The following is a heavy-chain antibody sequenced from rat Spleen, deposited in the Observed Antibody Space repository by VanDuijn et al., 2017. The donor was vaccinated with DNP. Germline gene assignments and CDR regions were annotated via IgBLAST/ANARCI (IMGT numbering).Heavy chain of an antibody. J-gene: IGHJ2*01. CDR1: GYSITSNY. Sequence: EVQLQESGPGLVKPSQSLSLTCSVTGYSITSNYWGWIRKFPGNKMEWIGHISYSGSTSYNPSLKSRISITRDTSKNQFFLQLNSVTTEDTATYYCARWGTYYGYNGYFDYWGQGVMVTVSS. D-gene: IGHD1-9*01. CDR2: ISYSGST. V-gene: IGHV3-1*01. CDR3: ARWGTYYGYNGYFDY.